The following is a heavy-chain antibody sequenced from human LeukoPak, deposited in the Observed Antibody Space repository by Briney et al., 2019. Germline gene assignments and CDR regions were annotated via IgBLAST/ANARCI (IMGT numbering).Heavy chain of an antibody. Sequence: ASVKVSCKASGYTFTSYYMHWVRQAPGQGLEWMGIINPSGGSTSYAQKFQGRVTMTEDTSTDTAYMELSSLRSEDTAVYYCAIVVAQVPGFDPWGQGTLVTVSS. V-gene: IGHV1-46*01. CDR3: AIVVAQVPGFDP. CDR1: GYTFTSYY. J-gene: IGHJ5*02. D-gene: IGHD5-12*01. CDR2: INPSGGST.